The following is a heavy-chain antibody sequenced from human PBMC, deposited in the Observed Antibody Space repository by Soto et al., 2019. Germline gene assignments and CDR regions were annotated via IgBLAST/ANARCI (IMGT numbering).Heavy chain of an antibody. V-gene: IGHV3-48*01. J-gene: IGHJ5*02. Sequence: PGGSLRLSCVASGFTFSSYSMNWVRQAPGKGLEWVSYINSSSSTIYYADSVKGRFTISRDNAKNSLYLQMNSLRAEDTAVYYCAREADYVNWFDPWGQGNLVTVSS. CDR1: GFTFSSYS. CDR2: INSSSSTI. CDR3: AREADYVNWFDP. D-gene: IGHD4-17*01.